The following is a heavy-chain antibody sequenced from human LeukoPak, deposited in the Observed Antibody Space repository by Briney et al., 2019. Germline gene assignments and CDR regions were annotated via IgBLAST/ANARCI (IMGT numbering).Heavy chain of an antibody. CDR3: ARVRSGYDFSDY. J-gene: IGHJ4*02. Sequence: GGSLRLSCAASGFTFSTYSMNWVRQAPGKGLEWVSSISSSSSYIYYADSVKGRFTISRDNAKNSLYLQMNSLRAEDTAVYYCARVRSGYDFSDYWGQGTLVTVSS. CDR2: ISSSSSYI. CDR1: GFTFSTYS. V-gene: IGHV3-21*01. D-gene: IGHD5-12*01.